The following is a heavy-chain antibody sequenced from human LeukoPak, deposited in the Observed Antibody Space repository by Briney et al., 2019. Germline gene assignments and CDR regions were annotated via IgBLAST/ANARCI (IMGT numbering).Heavy chain of an antibody. D-gene: IGHD1-26*01. V-gene: IGHV4-30-2*01. Sequence: SQTLSLTCAVSGGSISSGDYSWSWIRQPPGKGLEWIGYIYHTGDTSYNPSLRSRVTISVDRSKNQFSLRLRSVTAADTAMYYCARDEAGYYDAFDIWGQGTMVTISS. CDR3: ARDEAGYYDAFDI. CDR2: IYHTGDT. J-gene: IGHJ3*02. CDR1: GGSISSGDYS.